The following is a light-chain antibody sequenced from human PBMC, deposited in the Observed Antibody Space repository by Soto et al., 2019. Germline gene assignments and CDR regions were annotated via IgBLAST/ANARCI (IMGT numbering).Light chain of an antibody. J-gene: IGKJ3*01. CDR2: AAS. CDR1: QGISSY. V-gene: IGKV1-9*01. CDR3: QQLNSYPVFT. Sequence: DIQLTQSPSFLSASVGDRVTITCRASQGISSYLAWYQQKPGKAPKLLIYAASTLQSGVPSRFSGSGFGTEFTLTISSLQPEDFATYYCQQLNSYPVFTFGPGTKVDIK.